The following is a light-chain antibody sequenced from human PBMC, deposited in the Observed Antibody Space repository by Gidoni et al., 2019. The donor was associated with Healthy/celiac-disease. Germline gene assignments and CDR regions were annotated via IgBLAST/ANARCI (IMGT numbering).Light chain of an antibody. CDR3: SSYTSSSTHVV. CDR1: SSDVVGYNY. Sequence: QSALTQPASVSGSPGQSITIACTGTSSDVVGYNYVSWYKQPPGKAPKLMIYEVSNRPSWVSNRFSGSKSGNTASLTISGLQADDEAAYSCSSYTSSSTHVVFGGGTKLTVL. J-gene: IGLJ2*01. V-gene: IGLV2-14*01. CDR2: EVS.